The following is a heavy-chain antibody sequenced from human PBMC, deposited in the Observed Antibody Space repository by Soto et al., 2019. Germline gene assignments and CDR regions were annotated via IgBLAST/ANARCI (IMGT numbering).Heavy chain of an antibody. CDR3: AKHRDCSASSCPTGHWFDP. V-gene: IGHV3-23*01. J-gene: IGHJ5*02. CDR1: GFTFNTYA. Sequence: GSLRLSCAASGFTFNTYAMSWVRLAPGKGLEWVSTVTGSGTTFYGDSVRGRFTISRDNSKNTLHLQMDGLRAEDTAIYYCAKHRDCSASSCPTGHWFDPWGQGTLVTVSS. CDR2: VTGSGTT. D-gene: IGHD2-15*01.